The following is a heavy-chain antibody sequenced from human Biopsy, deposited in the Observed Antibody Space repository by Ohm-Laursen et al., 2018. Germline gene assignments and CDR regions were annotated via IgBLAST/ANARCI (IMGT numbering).Heavy chain of an antibody. Sequence: TLSLTCTVSGGSIRSDYWSWIRQTPGKGLEWIGYIYYSGSTNYNPSLKSRVTISVDTSKNQFSLRLNSVTAADTAVYYCARATNSTGWPYYYFYGMDVWGQGTTVTVSS. D-gene: IGHD2/OR15-2a*01. V-gene: IGHV4-59*01. J-gene: IGHJ6*02. CDR3: ARATNSTGWPYYYFYGMDV. CDR1: GGSIRSDY. CDR2: IYYSGST.